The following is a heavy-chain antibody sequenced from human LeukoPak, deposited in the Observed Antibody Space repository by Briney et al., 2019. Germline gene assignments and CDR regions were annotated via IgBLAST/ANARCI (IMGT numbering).Heavy chain of an antibody. Sequence: PSETLSLTCTVSGGSINNYYWSWIRQPPGKGLEWIGYIYYRGSTNYNPSLKSRVTFSVDTSKNQFSLKLGSVTAADSAVYFCARNAIVGATIWFDPWGQGTLVTVSS. CDR2: IYYRGST. D-gene: IGHD1-26*01. J-gene: IGHJ5*02. CDR3: ARNAIVGATIWFDP. V-gene: IGHV4-59*08. CDR1: GGSINNYY.